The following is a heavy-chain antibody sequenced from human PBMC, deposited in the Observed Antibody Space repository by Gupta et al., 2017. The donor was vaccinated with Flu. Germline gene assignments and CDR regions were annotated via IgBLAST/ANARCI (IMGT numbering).Heavy chain of an antibody. J-gene: IGHJ2*01. CDR1: GFTFSTYD. CDR2: IGTIGDT. CDR3: TRDVGGFLVPGSGWRNWYFDL. D-gene: IGHD3-10*01. V-gene: IGHV3-13*01. Sequence: EVQLVESGGGLVQPGGSLRLSCAASGFTFSTYDMPWVRQVAGGGLEWVSAIGTIGDTFYPDSVKGRFTISRENAKNSLYLQMNFLRVEDTAVYFCTRDVGGFLVPGSGWRNWYFDLWGRGTLVTVSS.